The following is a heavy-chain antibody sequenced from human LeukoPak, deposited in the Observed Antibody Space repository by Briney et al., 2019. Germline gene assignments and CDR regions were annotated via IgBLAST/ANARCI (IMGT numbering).Heavy chain of an antibody. CDR3: AREPGTATGY. V-gene: IGHV1-2*02. Sequence: ASVKVSCKASGYTFTGYYLHWVRQAPGQGLEWMGWIYPNTGSTKSTQKFQGRVSMTRDTSITTAYMEINRLTSDDTAVYYCAREPGTATGYWGQGTLVTVSS. D-gene: IGHD1-1*01. CDR2: IYPNTGST. J-gene: IGHJ4*02. CDR1: GYTFTGYY.